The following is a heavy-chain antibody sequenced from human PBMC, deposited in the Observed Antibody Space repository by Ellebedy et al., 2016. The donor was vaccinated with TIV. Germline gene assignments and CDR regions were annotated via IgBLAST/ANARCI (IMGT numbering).Heavy chain of an antibody. Sequence: SETLSLXXTASGDSISSGYYWGWIRQPPGEGLEWIGSIYHSGSTYYNPSLKSRVAISVDTSKNQFSLKLSSVTAADTAVYYCARGFMIVDYWGQGTLVTVSS. CDR1: GDSISSGYY. D-gene: IGHD3-16*01. J-gene: IGHJ4*02. CDR3: ARGFMIVDY. CDR2: IYHSGST. V-gene: IGHV4-38-2*02.